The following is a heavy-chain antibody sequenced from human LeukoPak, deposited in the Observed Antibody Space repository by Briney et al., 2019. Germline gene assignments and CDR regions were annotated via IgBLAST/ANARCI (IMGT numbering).Heavy chain of an antibody. D-gene: IGHD3-10*01. Sequence: SVKVSCKASGYTFTSYDINWVRQATGQGLEWMGWMNPNSGNTSYAQKFQGRGTMTRNTSISTAYMELSSLRSEDTAVYYCARGKHRRSGSYYYRGYFDYWGQGTLVTVSS. J-gene: IGHJ4*02. CDR1: GYTFTSYD. V-gene: IGHV1-8*01. CDR2: MNPNSGNT. CDR3: ARGKHRRSGSYYYRGYFDY.